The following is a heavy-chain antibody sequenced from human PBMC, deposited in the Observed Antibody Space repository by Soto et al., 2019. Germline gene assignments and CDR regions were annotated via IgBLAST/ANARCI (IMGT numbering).Heavy chain of an antibody. D-gene: IGHD3-10*01. Sequence: SETLSLTCGVSGDTISTGGYSWAWIRQPPGKALEWIGHTYHSGNPYYNPSLKSRVIISVDRSKNEFSLKLSSVTAADTAVYYCVRDSAGTSFDPWGQETLVTVSS. CDR3: VRDSAGTSFDP. CDR1: GDTISTGGYS. CDR2: TYHSGNP. J-gene: IGHJ5*02. V-gene: IGHV4-30-2*01.